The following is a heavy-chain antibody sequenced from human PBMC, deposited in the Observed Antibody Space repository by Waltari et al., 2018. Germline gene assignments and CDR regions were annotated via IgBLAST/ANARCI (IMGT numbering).Heavy chain of an antibody. Sequence: EVQLVESGGGLVQPGGSLRLSCAASGFTFSSYEMNWVRQAPGKGLEWVSYISSSGSTIYYADSVKGRFTISRDNAKNSLYLQMNSLRAEDTAVYYCASFEVGVAPAHDYWGQGTLVTVSS. CDR3: ASFEVGVAPAHDY. D-gene: IGHD3-3*01. CDR2: ISSSGSTI. CDR1: GFTFSSYE. J-gene: IGHJ4*02. V-gene: IGHV3-48*03.